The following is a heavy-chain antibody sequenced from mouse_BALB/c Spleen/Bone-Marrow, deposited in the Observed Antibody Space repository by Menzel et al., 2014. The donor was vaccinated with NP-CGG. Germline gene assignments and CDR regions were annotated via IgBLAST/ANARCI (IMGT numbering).Heavy chain of an antibody. J-gene: IGHJ3*01. CDR2: ISSGGSYT. CDR1: GFTFSSYT. CDR3: TRDRYYGNSFAY. D-gene: IGHD2-1*01. V-gene: IGHV5-6-4*01. Sequence: DVMLVESGGGLVKPGGSLKLSCAASGFTFSSYTMSWIRQTPEKRLEWVATISSGGSYTYYPDSVKGRFTISRDNAKNNLYLQMISLKSEDTAMYYCTRDRYYGNSFAYWGQGTLVTVSA.